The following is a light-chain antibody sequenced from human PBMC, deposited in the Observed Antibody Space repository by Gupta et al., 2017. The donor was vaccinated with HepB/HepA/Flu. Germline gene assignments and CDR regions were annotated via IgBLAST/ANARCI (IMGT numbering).Light chain of an antibody. Sequence: ENVLTQSPGTLSLSPGETATLSCRASQSVSNNFVAWYQQTPGQAPRLLIYGASNRATGIPDRFSGSGSGTDFTFTINRLEPEDFAVYHCQQYASIPWTFGQGTKVEIK. CDR1: QSVSNNF. V-gene: IGKV3-20*01. J-gene: IGKJ1*01. CDR3: QQYASIPWT. CDR2: GAS.